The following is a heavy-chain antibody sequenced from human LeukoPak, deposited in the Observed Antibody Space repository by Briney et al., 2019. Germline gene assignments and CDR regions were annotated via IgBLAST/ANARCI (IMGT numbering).Heavy chain of an antibody. V-gene: IGHV1-2*02. CDR3: ARSNYDILTGYFY. CDR1: GYTFTGYY. D-gene: IGHD3-9*01. J-gene: IGHJ4*02. Sequence: ASVKVSCKASGYTFTGYYMHWVRQAPGQGLEWMGWINPNSGGTNYAQKFRGRVTMTRDTSISTAYMELSRLRSDDTAVYYCARSNYDILTGYFYWGQGTLVTVSS. CDR2: INPNSGGT.